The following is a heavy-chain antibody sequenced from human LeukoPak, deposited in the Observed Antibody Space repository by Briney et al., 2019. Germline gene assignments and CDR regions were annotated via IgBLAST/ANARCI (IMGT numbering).Heavy chain of an antibody. CDR2: ISYDGSNK. Sequence: PGGSLRLSCAASGFTFSSYSMNWVRQAPGKGLEWVAVISYDGSNKYYADSVKGRFTISRDNSKNTLYLQMNSLRAEDTAVYYCAKDGRGGWNGPYYYYYYMDVWGKGTTVTVSS. V-gene: IGHV3-30*18. D-gene: IGHD1-1*01. J-gene: IGHJ6*03. CDR3: AKDGRGGWNGPYYYYYYMDV. CDR1: GFTFSSYS.